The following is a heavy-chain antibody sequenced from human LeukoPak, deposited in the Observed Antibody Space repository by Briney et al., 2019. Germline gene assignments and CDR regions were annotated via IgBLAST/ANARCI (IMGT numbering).Heavy chain of an antibody. Sequence: SETLSLTCTVSGGSISSYYWSWIRQPAGKGLECIGYIHYTGSTNYNPSLKSRVTISVDTSKNQFSLRLSSVTAADTAVYYCARSYYDILTGMYYFDYWGQGTLVTVSS. CDR2: IHYTGST. D-gene: IGHD3-9*01. V-gene: IGHV4-59*08. CDR3: ARSYYDILTGMYYFDY. CDR1: GGSISSYY. J-gene: IGHJ4*02.